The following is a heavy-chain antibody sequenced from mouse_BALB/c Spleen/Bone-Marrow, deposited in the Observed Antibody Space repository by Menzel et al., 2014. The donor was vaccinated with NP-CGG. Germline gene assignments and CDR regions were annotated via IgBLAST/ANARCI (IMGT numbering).Heavy chain of an antibody. CDR2: IWAGGST. Sequence: VKLMESGPGLVAPSQSLSISCTVSGFSLTSYGVHWVRQPPGQGLEWLGAIWAGGSTNYNSALMSRLTISKDNSKSXVFLKMNSLQTDDTAMYYCAREGRGYYGSSGAAMDYWGQGTKVTVSS. J-gene: IGHJ4*01. CDR3: AREGRGYYGSSGAAMDY. V-gene: IGHV2-9*02. CDR1: GFSLTSYG. D-gene: IGHD1-1*01.